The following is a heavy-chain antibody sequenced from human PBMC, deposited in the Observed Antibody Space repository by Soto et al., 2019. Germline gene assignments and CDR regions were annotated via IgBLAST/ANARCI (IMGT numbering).Heavy chain of an antibody. CDR3: AKDGYGSGIDGGDV. CDR2: ISYDGSNK. D-gene: IGHD3-10*01. Sequence: QVQLVESGGGVVQPGRSLRLSCAASGFTFSRYGMHWVRQAPGKGLEWVAVISYDGSNKNYADSVKGRFTISRDNSKHPLYLQMNSLRAEDTAVYYCAKDGYGSGIDGGDVWGQGTTVTVSS. J-gene: IGHJ6*02. V-gene: IGHV3-30*18. CDR1: GFTFSRYG.